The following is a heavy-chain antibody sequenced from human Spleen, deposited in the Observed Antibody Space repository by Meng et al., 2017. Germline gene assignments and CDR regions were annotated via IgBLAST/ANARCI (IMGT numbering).Heavy chain of an antibody. CDR1: GGSINSGGYY. CDR3: ARAEGLRLGEFHWFDP. CDR2: IYYSGST. D-gene: IGHD3-16*01. Sequence: QVRCQDPGPGLVKPTPPLSPTGTVSGGSINSGGYYWSWIRQHPGKGLEWIGCIYYSGSTFYNLSLKSRLTISVDTSNNQFSLKLSSVTAADTAVYYCARAEGLRLGEFHWFDPWGQGTLVTVSS. V-gene: IGHV4-31*03. J-gene: IGHJ5*02.